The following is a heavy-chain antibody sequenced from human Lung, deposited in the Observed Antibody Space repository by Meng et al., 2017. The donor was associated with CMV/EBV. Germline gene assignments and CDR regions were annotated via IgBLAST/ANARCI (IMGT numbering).Heavy chain of an antibody. CDR1: GFTFSSYD. CDR2: ISIDGSSK. J-gene: IGHJ4*02. V-gene: IGHV3-30*04. D-gene: IGHD6-25*01. Sequence: SCAASGFTFSSYDMNWVRQAPGKALEWVAVISIDGSSKFYADSMKGRFTISRDNSKNTLFLQVNSLRPEDTAVYYCTRRADYFDYWGPGTRVTAPQ. CDR3: TRRADYFDY.